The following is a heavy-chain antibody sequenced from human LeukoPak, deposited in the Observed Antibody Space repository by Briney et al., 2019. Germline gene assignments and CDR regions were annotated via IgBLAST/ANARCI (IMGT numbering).Heavy chain of an antibody. CDR1: RFTFSNYA. Sequence: GGSLRLSCAASRFTFSNYAMHWVRQAPGKGLAWVAVISYDGSDKYYADSVKGRFTISRDNSKNTVYLQMNSLRAEDTAVYYCARSVHIGYHDYWGQGTLVTVSS. D-gene: IGHD2-21*01. CDR2: ISYDGSDK. J-gene: IGHJ4*02. CDR3: ARSVHIGYHDY. V-gene: IGHV3-30*04.